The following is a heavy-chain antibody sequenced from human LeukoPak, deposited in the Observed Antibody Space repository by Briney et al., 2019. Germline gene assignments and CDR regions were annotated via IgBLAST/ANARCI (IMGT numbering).Heavy chain of an antibody. CDR2: IVGSGSST. J-gene: IGHJ4*02. CDR3: AKWGDYDILTGYYDSDY. CDR1: GFTFSNYA. D-gene: IGHD3-9*01. Sequence: GGSLRLSCAASGFTFSNYAMSWVRQAPGKGLEWVSAIVGSGSSTYYADSVKGRFTIFRDNSKNTLYLQLNRLRAEDTAVYYCAKWGDYDILTGYYDSDYWGQGTLVTVSS. V-gene: IGHV3-23*01.